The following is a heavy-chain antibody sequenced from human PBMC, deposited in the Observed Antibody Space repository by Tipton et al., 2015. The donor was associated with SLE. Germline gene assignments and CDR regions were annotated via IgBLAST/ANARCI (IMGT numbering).Heavy chain of an antibody. CDR2: IYPDEFNI. J-gene: IGHJ6*02. Sequence: QLVQSGAEVKKPGESLKISCMVSGYSFTKYWIGWVRQMPGKGLEWMGFIYPDEFNIKYSPSLEGHVTISADNAISTGYLQWSRLAAWDTGRYYCARYGVSGRRYLSYSFCGMDVWGQGNTVNVSS. V-gene: IGHV5-51*03. D-gene: IGHD6-19*01. CDR3: ARYGVSGRRYLSYSFCGMDV. CDR1: GYSFTKYW.